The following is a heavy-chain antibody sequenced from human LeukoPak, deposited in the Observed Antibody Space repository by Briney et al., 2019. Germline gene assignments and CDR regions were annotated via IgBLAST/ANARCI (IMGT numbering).Heavy chain of an antibody. CDR3: ARVSFRGDCPRS. D-gene: IGHD2-21*02. Sequence: ASVKVSCKASGYTFTSYYMHWVRQAPGQGLEWMGIINPSGGSTSYAQKFRGRVTMTRDTSTSAVYMELSSLRSEDTAVYYCARVSFRGDCPRSWGQGTLVTVSS. J-gene: IGHJ5*02. V-gene: IGHV1-46*01. CDR2: INPSGGST. CDR1: GYTFTSYY.